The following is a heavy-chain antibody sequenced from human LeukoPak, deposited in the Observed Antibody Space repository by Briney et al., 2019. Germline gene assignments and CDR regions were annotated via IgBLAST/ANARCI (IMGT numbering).Heavy chain of an antibody. CDR2: KNPNSGNT. CDR3: ARGYGLDFDY. J-gene: IGHJ4*02. V-gene: IGHV1-8*01. Sequence: AASVKVSRKASGYTFTSYDINWVRQATGQGLEWMGWKNPNSGNTGYAQKFQGRVTMTRNTSISTAYMELCSLRSEDTAVYYCARGYGLDFDYWGQGTLVTVSS. D-gene: IGHD4-17*01. CDR1: GYTFTSYD.